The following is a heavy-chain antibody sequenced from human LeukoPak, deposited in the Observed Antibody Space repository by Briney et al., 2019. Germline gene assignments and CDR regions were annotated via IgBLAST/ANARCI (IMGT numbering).Heavy chain of an antibody. J-gene: IGHJ6*03. V-gene: IGHV4-59*01. D-gene: IGHD4-11*01. CDR2: IYYSGST. Sequence: SETLSLTCTVSGGSISSYYWSWIRQPPGKGLEWIGYIYYSGSTNYNPSLKSRVTISVDTSKNQFSLKLSSVTAADTAVYFCARGRVSSSTWYSTYYYYFYMDVWGKGTTVTVSS. CDR3: ARGRVSSSTWYSTYYYYFYMDV. CDR1: GGSISSYY.